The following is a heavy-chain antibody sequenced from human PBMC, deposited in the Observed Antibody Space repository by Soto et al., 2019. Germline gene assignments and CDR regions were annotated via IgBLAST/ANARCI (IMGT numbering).Heavy chain of an antibody. V-gene: IGHV3-21*01. J-gene: IGHJ3*02. D-gene: IGHD1-7*01. CDR1: GFTFSSYS. Sequence: GGSLRLSCAASGFTFSSYSMNWVRQAPGKGLEWVSSISSSSSYIYYADSVKGRFTISRDNAKNSLYLQMNSLRAEDTAVYYCARVFDNWNCYRGDYAFDIWGQGTMVTVSS. CDR3: ARVFDNWNCYRGDYAFDI. CDR2: ISSSSSYI.